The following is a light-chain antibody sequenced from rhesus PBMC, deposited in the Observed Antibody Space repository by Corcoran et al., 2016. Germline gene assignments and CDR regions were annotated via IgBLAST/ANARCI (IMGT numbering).Light chain of an antibody. V-gene: IGKV1-25*01. CDR3: QHDYDTPYS. Sequence: DIHMTQSPSSLSASVGDTVTITCRASQGIINNLAWYQQKPGKGPKLLIYYASTLQSGVPSRFTGSGFGTDFTLTISSLQPEGFATYYCQHDYDTPYSFGRGTKVEIK. J-gene: IGKJ2*01. CDR1: QGIINN. CDR2: YAS.